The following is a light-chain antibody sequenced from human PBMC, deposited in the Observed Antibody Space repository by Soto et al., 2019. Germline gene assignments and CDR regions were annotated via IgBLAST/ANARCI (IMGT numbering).Light chain of an antibody. Sequence: EIVMTQSPATLSVSPGERATLSCRASQTVRRDFAWYQQKPGQAPRLLIYGAFIRATGIPARFSGSGSGTEFTPTISSLQSEDFAVYYCQQYNNWPLTFGGGTKVDIK. CDR3: QQYNNWPLT. CDR1: QTVRRD. CDR2: GAF. J-gene: IGKJ4*01. V-gene: IGKV3-15*01.